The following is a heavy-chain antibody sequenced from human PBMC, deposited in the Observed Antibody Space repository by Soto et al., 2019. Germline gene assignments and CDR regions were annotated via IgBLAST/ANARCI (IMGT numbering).Heavy chain of an antibody. CDR1: GGTFSSYA. J-gene: IGHJ6*02. CDR2: IIPIFGTA. D-gene: IGHD6-13*01. V-gene: IGHV1-69*12. Sequence: QVQLVQSGAEVKKPGSSVKVSCKASGGTFSSYAISWVRQAPGQGLEWMGGIIPIFGTANYAQKFQGRVTITADESTSTAYMELSSRRSEDTAVYYCARGVAAAGTGGRYYGMDVWGQGTTVTVSS. CDR3: ARGVAAAGTGGRYYGMDV.